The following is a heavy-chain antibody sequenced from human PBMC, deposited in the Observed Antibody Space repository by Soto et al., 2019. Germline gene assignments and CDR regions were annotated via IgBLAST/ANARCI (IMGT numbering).Heavy chain of an antibody. CDR1: GFTFRNYG. CDR2: IGLGSSTK. CDR3: ARDQLYDNDISGRPLNAFDV. V-gene: IGHV3-48*01. Sequence: GGSLRLSCAASGFTFRNYGMNWVRQAPGKGLEWVSYIGLGSSTKYYADSVEGRFTISRDNAKNSLYLQMNSLRAEDTAVYYCARDQLYDNDISGRPLNAFDVWGQGTMVTVSS. J-gene: IGHJ3*01. D-gene: IGHD3-22*01.